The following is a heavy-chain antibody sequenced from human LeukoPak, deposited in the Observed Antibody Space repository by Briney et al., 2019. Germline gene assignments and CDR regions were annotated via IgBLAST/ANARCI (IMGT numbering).Heavy chain of an antibody. CDR3: ARRDYYDSSGYSDY. V-gene: IGHV1-2*06. D-gene: IGHD3-22*01. J-gene: IGHJ4*02. CDR1: GYTFTGYY. CDR2: INPNSGGT. Sequence: ASVKVSCKASGYTFTGYYMHWVRQAPGQGLEWMGRINPNSGGTNYAQKFQGRVTMTRDTSISTAYMELSRLRSDDTAVCYCARRDYYDSSGYSDYWGQGTLVTVSS.